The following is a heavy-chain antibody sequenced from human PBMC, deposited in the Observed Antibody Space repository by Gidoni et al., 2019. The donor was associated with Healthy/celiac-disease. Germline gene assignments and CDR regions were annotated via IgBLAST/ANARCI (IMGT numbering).Heavy chain of an antibody. CDR1: GFTFSSYG. V-gene: IGHV3-33*01. Sequence: QVQLVESGGGVVQPGRSLRLSCAASGFTFSSYGMHWLRQAPGKGLEWVAVIWYDGSKKYYADYVKGRFTISRDNSKNTLYLQMNSLRAEDTAVYYCARAPSYYDFWSGYYNYWDYFDYWGQGTLVTVSS. D-gene: IGHD3-3*01. J-gene: IGHJ4*02. CDR2: IWYDGSKK. CDR3: ARAPSYYDFWSGYYNYWDYFDY.